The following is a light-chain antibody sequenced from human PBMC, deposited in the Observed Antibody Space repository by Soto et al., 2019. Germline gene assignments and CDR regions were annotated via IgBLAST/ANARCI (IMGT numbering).Light chain of an antibody. CDR3: QQSYSSSPIT. CDR2: AAS. CDR1: ETISTF. J-gene: IGKJ5*01. Sequence: DIQLAQSPSSLSASVGDRVTITCRSSETISTFLNWYQHKPGKAPRLLISAASRLQSGVPPRFSGSGSGKEFTLTINSLRPEDFASYYCQQSYSSSPITFGQGTRLEIK. V-gene: IGKV1-39*01.